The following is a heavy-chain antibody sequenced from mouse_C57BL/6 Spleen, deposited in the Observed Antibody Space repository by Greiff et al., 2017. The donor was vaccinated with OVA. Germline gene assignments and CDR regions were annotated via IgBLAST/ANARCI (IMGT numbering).Heavy chain of an antibody. V-gene: IGHV1-69*01. D-gene: IGHD6-1*01. J-gene: IGHJ2*01. Sequence: QVQLQQPGAELVMPGASVKLSCKASGYTFTSYWMHWVKQRPGQGLEWIGEIDPSDSYTNYNQKFKGKSTLTVDKSSSTAYMQLSSLTSEDSAVYYCARTPLQYYFDYWGQGSPLTVSS. CDR3: ARTPLQYYFDY. CDR1: GYTFTSYW. CDR2: IDPSDSYT.